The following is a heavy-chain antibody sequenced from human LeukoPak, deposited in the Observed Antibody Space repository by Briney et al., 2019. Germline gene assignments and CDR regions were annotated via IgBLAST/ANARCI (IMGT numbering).Heavy chain of an antibody. CDR3: ARGHTWFPKSFDY. Sequence: GGSLRLSCAASGLTFSNYAMTWVRQAPGKGLEWVSSISSTSSYIYFADSMKGRFTISRDNAKNSLFLQMNSLRAGDTAVYYCARGHTWFPKSFDYWGQGALVTVSS. CDR2: ISSTSSYI. J-gene: IGHJ4*02. D-gene: IGHD3-10*01. V-gene: IGHV3-21*01. CDR1: GLTFSNYA.